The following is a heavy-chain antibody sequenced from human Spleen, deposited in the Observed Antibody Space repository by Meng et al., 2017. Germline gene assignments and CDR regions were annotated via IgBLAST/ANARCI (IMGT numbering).Heavy chain of an antibody. CDR3: ARYHYDSSGYWSDY. CDR2: INHSGST. V-gene: IGHV4-34*02. Sequence: QVQLQQWCAGLVKPSETLSPTFAVFGGSFRGYSWTWIRQPPGKGLEWIAEINHSGSTNHSPSLKSRVSISIDTSKNQFSLKLTSVTAADTAVYYCARYHYDSSGYWSDYWGQGTLVTVSS. CDR1: GGSFRGYS. J-gene: IGHJ4*02. D-gene: IGHD3-22*01.